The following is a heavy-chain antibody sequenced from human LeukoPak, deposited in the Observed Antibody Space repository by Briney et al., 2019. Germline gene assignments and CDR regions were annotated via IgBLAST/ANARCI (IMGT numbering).Heavy chain of an antibody. CDR2: IYYSGHT. Sequence: SETLSLTCTVSGGSISSYYWSWIRQPPGKGLEWIGYIYYSGHTNYNPSLKSRVTMSIDTSKNQFSLKLSSVTAADTAVYYCARGRRIWFGDRGTFDYWGQGTLVTVSS. J-gene: IGHJ4*02. CDR3: ARGRRIWFGDRGTFDY. D-gene: IGHD3-10*01. V-gene: IGHV4-59*12. CDR1: GGSISSYY.